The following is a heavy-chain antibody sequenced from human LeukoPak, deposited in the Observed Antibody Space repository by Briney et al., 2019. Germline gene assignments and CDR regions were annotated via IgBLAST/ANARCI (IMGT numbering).Heavy chain of an antibody. CDR2: ISYDGSDK. Sequence: PGGPLRLSCAASGFSFGSYAMHWVRQAPGKGLEWVAFISYDGSDKYDADSVKGRFTISRDNSKNTLYLQMNSLRADDTAVYYCARAYYSGSGDLYYFDYWGQGTLVTVSS. D-gene: IGHD3-10*01. CDR1: GFSFGSYA. CDR3: ARAYYSGSGDLYYFDY. J-gene: IGHJ4*02. V-gene: IGHV3-30*04.